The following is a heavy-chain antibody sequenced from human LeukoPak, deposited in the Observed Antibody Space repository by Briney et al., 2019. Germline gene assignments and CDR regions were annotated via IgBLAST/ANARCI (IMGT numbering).Heavy chain of an antibody. CDR2: INHSGST. CDR3: GRGAMGSGCYRQDY. D-gene: IGHD6-19*01. Sequence: PSETLSLTCAVYGGSFSGYYWSWIRQPPGKGLEWIGEINHSGSTNYNPSLKSRVTISVDTSKNQFSLKLSSVTAADTAVYYCGRGAMGSGCYRQDYWGQGTLFTVSS. J-gene: IGHJ4*02. CDR1: GGSFSGYY. V-gene: IGHV4-34*01.